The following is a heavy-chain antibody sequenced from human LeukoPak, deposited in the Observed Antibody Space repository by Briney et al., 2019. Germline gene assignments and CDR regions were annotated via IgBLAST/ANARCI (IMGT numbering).Heavy chain of an antibody. V-gene: IGHV3-23*01. CDR2: ISDSGGRT. J-gene: IGHJ4*02. Sequence: KSGGSLRLSCAVSGITLSNYGMSWVRQAPGKGLEWVAGISDSGGRTNYADPVKGRFTISRDNPKNTLYLQMNSLRVEDTAVYFCAKRGVVIRVILVGFHKEANYFDSWGQGALVTVSS. CDR1: GITLSNYG. CDR3: AKRGVVIRVILVGFHKEANYFDS. D-gene: IGHD3-22*01.